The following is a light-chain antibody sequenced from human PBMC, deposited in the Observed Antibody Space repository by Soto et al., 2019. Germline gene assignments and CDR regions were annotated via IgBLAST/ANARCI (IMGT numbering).Light chain of an antibody. CDR2: IAS. V-gene: IGKV1-9*01. CDR1: QGIRNY. Sequence: DIQLTQSPSFLSASVGDRVTITCRASQGIRNYLAWYQQKPGRAPKLLIYIASTLQSGVPSRFSGSYSGTEFTLTITRLQTEDFATYYCQQVNSYTITFGQGTRLEIK. J-gene: IGKJ5*01. CDR3: QQVNSYTIT.